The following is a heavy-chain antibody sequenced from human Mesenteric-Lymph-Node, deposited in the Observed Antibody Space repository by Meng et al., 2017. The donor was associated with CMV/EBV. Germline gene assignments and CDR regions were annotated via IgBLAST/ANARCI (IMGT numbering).Heavy chain of an antibody. J-gene: IGHJ6*02. CDR2: INSDGSGT. V-gene: IGHV3-74*01. CDR3: ARDKQWNYYGMDV. D-gene: IGHD6-19*01. Sequence: GGSLRLSCAASEFTFSSYWMHWVRQAPGKGLMWVSRINSDGSGTTYADSVKGRFTISRDNAKNSLYLQMNSLRAEDMAVYYCARDKQWNYYGMDVWGQGTTVTVSS. CDR1: EFTFSSYW.